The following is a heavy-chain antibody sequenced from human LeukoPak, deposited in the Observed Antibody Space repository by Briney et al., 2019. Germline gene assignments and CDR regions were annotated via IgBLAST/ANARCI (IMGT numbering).Heavy chain of an antibody. CDR1: GGSISSYY. CDR3: ARYYYGSGSYYDY. D-gene: IGHD3-10*01. Sequence: SETLSLTCTVSGGSISSYYWSWIRQPPGKGLEWIGYIYYSGSTNYNPSLKSRVTISVDTSKNQFSLKLSSVTAADTAVYYCARYYYGSGSYYDYWGQGTLVTVSS. J-gene: IGHJ4*02. CDR2: IYYSGST. V-gene: IGHV4-59*01.